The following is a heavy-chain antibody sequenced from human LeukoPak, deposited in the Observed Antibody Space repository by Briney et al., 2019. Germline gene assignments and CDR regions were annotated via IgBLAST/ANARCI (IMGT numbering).Heavy chain of an antibody. V-gene: IGHV4-61*01. CDR3: ARDVAAPGWSGGYYYSYGMDV. J-gene: IGHJ6*02. CDR2: IYYSGST. D-gene: IGHD6-19*01. Sequence: PSETLSLTCTVSGGSISSSSYYWSWIRQPPGKGLEWIGYIYYSGSTNYNPSLKSRVTISVDTSKNQFSLKLSSVTAADTAVYYCARDVAAPGWSGGYYYSYGMDVWGQGTTVTVSS. CDR1: GGSISSSSYY.